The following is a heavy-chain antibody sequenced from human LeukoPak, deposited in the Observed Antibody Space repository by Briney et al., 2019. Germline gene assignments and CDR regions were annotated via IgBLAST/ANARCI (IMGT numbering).Heavy chain of an antibody. Sequence: GGSLRLSCAASGFTFSNAWMSWVRQAPGKGLEWVGRIKSKTDGGTTDYAAPVKGRFTISRDDSKNTLYLQMNSLRTEDTAVYYCTTDLAYYYGSGSYYSWDQRDYWGQGTLVTVSS. CDR1: GFTFSNAW. CDR2: IKSKTDGGTT. CDR3: TTDLAYYYGSGSYYSWDQRDY. V-gene: IGHV3-15*01. D-gene: IGHD3-10*01. J-gene: IGHJ4*02.